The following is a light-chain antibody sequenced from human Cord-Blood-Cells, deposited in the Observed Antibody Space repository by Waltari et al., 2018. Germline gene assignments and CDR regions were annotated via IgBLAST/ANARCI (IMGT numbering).Light chain of an antibody. J-gene: IGKJ4*01. V-gene: IGKV1-39*01. Sequence: DIQMTQSQSSLSASVGDRVTITCRASQSISSYLNWYQQKPGKAPKLRIYAASSLQSGVPSRFSGSGSGTDCTLTISSLQPEDFATYYCQQSYSTPTFGGGTKVEIK. CDR1: QSISSY. CDR2: AAS. CDR3: QQSYSTPT.